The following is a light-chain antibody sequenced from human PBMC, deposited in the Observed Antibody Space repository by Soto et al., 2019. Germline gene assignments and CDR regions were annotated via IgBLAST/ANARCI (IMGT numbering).Light chain of an antibody. V-gene: IGKV3-15*01. J-gene: IGKJ1*01. Sequence: MTQSPSSLSASVGDRVTITCRASQGIGNNLAWYQQRPGQAPRLLIYSVSSRDTDIPARFSGGGSGTEFTLTINSLQTEDFGVYYCQQYNVWPQTFGQGTKVDIK. CDR1: QGIGNN. CDR2: SVS. CDR3: QQYNVWPQT.